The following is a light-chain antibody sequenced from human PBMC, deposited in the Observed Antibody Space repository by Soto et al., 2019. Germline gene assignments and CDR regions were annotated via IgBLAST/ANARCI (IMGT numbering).Light chain of an antibody. CDR1: SSDVGGYNY. J-gene: IGLJ1*01. V-gene: IGLV2-14*03. CDR3: SSYTDSSPFV. CDR2: DVN. Sequence: QAVVTQPASVSGSPGQSITISCTGTSSDVGGYNYVSWYQQHPGKAPKLLIYDVNNRPSGFSNRFSGSKSGNTASLIISGLQAEDEADYYCSSYTDSSPFVFGNGTKLTVL.